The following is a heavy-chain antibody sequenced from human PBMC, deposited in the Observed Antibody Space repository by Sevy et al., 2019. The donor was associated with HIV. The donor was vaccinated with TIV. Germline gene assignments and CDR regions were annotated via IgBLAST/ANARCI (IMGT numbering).Heavy chain of an antibody. J-gene: IGHJ4*02. CDR3: AREFKERWLQLGHFDY. CDR1: GFTFSSYS. Sequence: GGSLRLSCAASGFTFSSYSMNWVRQAPGKGLEWVSSISSSSSYIYYADSVKGRFTISRDNAKNSLYLQMNSLRAEDTAVYYCAREFKERWLQLGHFDYWGQGTLVTVS. CDR2: ISSSSSYI. D-gene: IGHD5-12*01. V-gene: IGHV3-21*01.